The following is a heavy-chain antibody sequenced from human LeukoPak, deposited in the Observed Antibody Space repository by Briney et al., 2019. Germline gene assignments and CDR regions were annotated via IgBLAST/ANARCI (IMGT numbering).Heavy chain of an antibody. CDR2: ISGSGGST. Sequence: PGGSLRLSCAASGFTFSSYAMSWVRQAPGKGLEWVSAISGSGGSTYYADSVKGRFTISRDNSKNTLYVQMNNLRAEDTAVYYCAKDGAKHGGTTYFFDYWGQGTLVTVSS. J-gene: IGHJ4*02. CDR3: AKDGAKHGGTTYFFDY. CDR1: GFTFSSYA. D-gene: IGHD4-23*01. V-gene: IGHV3-23*01.